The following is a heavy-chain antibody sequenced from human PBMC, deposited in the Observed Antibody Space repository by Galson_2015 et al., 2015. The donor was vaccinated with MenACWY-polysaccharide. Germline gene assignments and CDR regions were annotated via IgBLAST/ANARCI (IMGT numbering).Heavy chain of an antibody. D-gene: IGHD3-22*01. Sequence: SVKVSCKASGYSFSSYDINWVRQTPGQGLEWMGWMNPNSGNTGYAQKFQGRVTMTRNTSISIAYMELSSLRSEDTAVYYCARGGKYYYDSSGYLNWFDPWGQGTRATVSS. CDR1: GYSFSSYD. CDR2: MNPNSGNT. J-gene: IGHJ5*02. CDR3: ARGGKYYYDSSGYLNWFDP. V-gene: IGHV1-8*01.